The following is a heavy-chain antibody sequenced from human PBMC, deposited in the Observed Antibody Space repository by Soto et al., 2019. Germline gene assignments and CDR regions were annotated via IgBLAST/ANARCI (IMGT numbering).Heavy chain of an antibody. CDR2: IKGDLITT. CDR3: ARGARGLYFMDV. D-gene: IGHD5-12*01. V-gene: IGHV3-74*01. J-gene: IGHJ6*03. Sequence: EVQVVESGGGLVQPGGSLRLSCAASGFTFSDYWMHCVRQAPGKGLVWVSRIKGDLITTNYADSVKGRFTISRDNARNTVFLQIDSLRAEDTAVYYCARGARGLYFMDVWGKGTTVTVSS. CDR1: GFTFSDYW.